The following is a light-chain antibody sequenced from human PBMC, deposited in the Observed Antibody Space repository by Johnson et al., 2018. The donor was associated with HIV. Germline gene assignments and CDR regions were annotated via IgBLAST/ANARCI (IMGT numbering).Light chain of an antibody. Sequence: QSVLTQPPSVSAAPGQKVTISCSGSSSNIGNNYVSWYQQLPGTAPRIVTYDNNKRPSGIPARFSGSKSGTSATLGITGLQTGDEADYYCGTWVGSLSACVFGTGTKVTVL. CDR1: SSNIGNNY. J-gene: IGLJ1*01. CDR3: GTWVGSLSACV. V-gene: IGLV1-51*01. CDR2: DNN.